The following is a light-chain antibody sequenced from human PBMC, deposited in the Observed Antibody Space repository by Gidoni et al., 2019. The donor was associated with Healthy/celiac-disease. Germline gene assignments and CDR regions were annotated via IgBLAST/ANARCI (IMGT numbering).Light chain of an antibody. V-gene: IGKV1-33*01. CDR1: QDISNY. Sequence: DIQMTQSPSSLSASVGDRVTITCQASQDISNYLNWYQQKPGKAPKLLIYDASNLETGVPSRFSGSESGTDFTVTISSQQPEDIATYYCQQYDNLLLFTFGPGTKVDIK. J-gene: IGKJ3*01. CDR2: DAS. CDR3: QQYDNLLLFT.